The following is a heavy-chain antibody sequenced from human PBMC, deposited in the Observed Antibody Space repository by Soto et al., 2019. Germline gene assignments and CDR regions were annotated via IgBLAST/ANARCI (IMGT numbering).Heavy chain of an antibody. CDR2: INHSGST. V-gene: IGHV4-34*01. CDR3: ASMGYHYGSGSYPLDY. CDR1: GGSFSGYY. D-gene: IGHD3-10*01. J-gene: IGHJ4*02. Sequence: SETLSLTCAVYGGSFSGYYWNWIRQPPGKGLEWIGEINHSGSTNYNPSLKSRVTISLDTSKNQFSLNLRSVTAADTAVYYCASMGYHYGSGSYPLDYWGQGTLVTVSS.